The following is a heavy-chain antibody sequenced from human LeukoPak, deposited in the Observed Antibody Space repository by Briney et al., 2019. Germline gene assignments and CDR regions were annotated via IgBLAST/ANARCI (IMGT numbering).Heavy chain of an antibody. CDR2: IYTSGST. Sequence: SETLSLTCTVSGGSISSYYWSWIRQPAGKGLEWIGRIYTSGSTNYNPSLKSRVTISVDNSKNQFSLKLSSVTAADTAVYYCARQRTVAGTTSWYFDLWGRGTLVTVSS. D-gene: IGHD1-7*01. J-gene: IGHJ2*01. V-gene: IGHV4-4*07. CDR1: GGSISSYY. CDR3: ARQRTVAGTTSWYFDL.